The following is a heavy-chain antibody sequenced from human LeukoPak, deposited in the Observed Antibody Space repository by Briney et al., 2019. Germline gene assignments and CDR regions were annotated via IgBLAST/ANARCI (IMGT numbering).Heavy chain of an antibody. Sequence: GGSVRLSCAVSGFTFSTKSMNWVRQAPGKGLEWVSYITADSGTTYYADSVKGRFTISRDNAKNSLFLQMNSLRDEDTAVYYCASRDHFDYWGQGTLVTVS. V-gene: IGHV3-48*02. CDR3: ASRDHFDY. D-gene: IGHD2-21*02. J-gene: IGHJ4*02. CDR1: GFTFSTKS. CDR2: ITADSGTT.